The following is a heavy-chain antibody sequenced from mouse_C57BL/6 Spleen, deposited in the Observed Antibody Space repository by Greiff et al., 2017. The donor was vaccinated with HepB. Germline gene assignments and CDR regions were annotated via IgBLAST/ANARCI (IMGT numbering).Heavy chain of an antibody. D-gene: IGHD2-3*01. CDR3: ARFGAPDGYYDYFDY. V-gene: IGHV14-2*01. CDR1: GFNIKDYY. CDR2: IDPEDGET. J-gene: IGHJ2*01. Sequence: EVQLQQSGAELVKPGASVKLSCTASGFNIKDYYMHWVKQRTEQGLEWIGRIDPEDGETKYFPTFQGKATITADTSSNTAYLELSSLTSEDTAVYYCARFGAPDGYYDYFDYLSQGTTLTVAS.